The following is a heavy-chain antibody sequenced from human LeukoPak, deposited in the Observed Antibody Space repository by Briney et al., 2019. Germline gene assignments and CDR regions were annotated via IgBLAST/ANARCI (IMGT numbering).Heavy chain of an antibody. CDR3: ARALGYCSGGSCSGFDP. D-gene: IGHD2-15*01. V-gene: IGHV1-2*02. CDR2: INPNSGGT. CDR1: GYTFTGYY. Sequence: ASVKVSCKASGYTFTGYYMHWVRQAPGQGLEWMGWINPNSGGTNYAQKFQGRVTMTRDTSISTAYMELSRLRSDDTAVYYCARALGYCSGGSCSGFDPWGQGTLVTVSS. J-gene: IGHJ5*02.